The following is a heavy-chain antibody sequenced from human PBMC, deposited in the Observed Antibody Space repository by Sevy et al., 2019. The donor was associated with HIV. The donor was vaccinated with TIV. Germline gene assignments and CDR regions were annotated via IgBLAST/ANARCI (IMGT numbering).Heavy chain of an antibody. CDR1: GSTFSSYA. CDR3: AKDWRRTAGGWFDP. D-gene: IGHD3-3*01. CDR2: IEGSGART. V-gene: IGHV3-23*01. Sequence: GGSLRLSCAASGSTFSSYAMTWVRQAAGKDLEWVSSIEGSGARTYYSDSVKGRFTISRDNFKNTLFLQMSSLRAEDTAVYYCAKDWRRTAGGWFDPWGQGTLVTVSS. J-gene: IGHJ5*02.